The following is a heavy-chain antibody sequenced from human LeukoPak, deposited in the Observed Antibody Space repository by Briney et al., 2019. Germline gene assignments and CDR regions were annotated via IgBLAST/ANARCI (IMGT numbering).Heavy chain of an antibody. CDR3: ARLRDDYLWGSYRPNWFDP. D-gene: IGHD3-16*02. CDR1: GCSISSSGIH. Sequence: SETLTLTCTVSGCSISSSGIHWGWLRQPPGQGLEWIGSIYYSGNTYDNRSLKSRVTMSLDTSKNQFSLKLSSVTAADTAVYYCARLRDDYLWGSYRPNWFDPWGQGTLVTVSS. CDR2: IYYSGNT. V-gene: IGHV4-39*01. J-gene: IGHJ5*02.